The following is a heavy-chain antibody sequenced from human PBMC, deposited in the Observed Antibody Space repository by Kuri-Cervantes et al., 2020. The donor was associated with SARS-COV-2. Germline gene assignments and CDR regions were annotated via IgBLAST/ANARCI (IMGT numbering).Heavy chain of an antibody. Sequence: ASVKVSCKASGYTFTGYYMHWVRQAPGQGLEWMGWINPNSGGTNYAQKFQGRVNMTRDTSIRTAYMELSRLRSEDMAVYYCAAALIDAFDIWGQGTMVTVSS. CDR1: GYTFTGYY. CDR3: AAALIDAFDI. D-gene: IGHD6-13*01. J-gene: IGHJ3*02. V-gene: IGHV1-2*02. CDR2: INPNSGGT.